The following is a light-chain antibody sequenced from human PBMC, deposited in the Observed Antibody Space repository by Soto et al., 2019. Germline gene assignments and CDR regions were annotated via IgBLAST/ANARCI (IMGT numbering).Light chain of an antibody. CDR2: KAS. J-gene: IGKJ1*01. CDR1: ESIDSW. Sequence: DIQMTQSPSTLSASVGDRVTITCRASESIDSWLAWHQQKPGRAPKLLISKASSLESGVPSRFSGSGFGTEFTLTISSLQPDDFATYYCQQYNSYSEAFGQGTKV. V-gene: IGKV1-5*03. CDR3: QQYNSYSEA.